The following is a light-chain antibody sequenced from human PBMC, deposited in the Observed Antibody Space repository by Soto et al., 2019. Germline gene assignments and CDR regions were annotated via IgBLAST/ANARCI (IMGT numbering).Light chain of an antibody. CDR3: QQYNNWPPVT. Sequence: EIVMTQSPATLSVSPGERATLSCRASQSVSSNLAWYQQKPGQAPRLLIYGASTRATDIPARFSGSGSGTELTLTISSLQSEDFAVYYCQQYNNWPPVTFGQGTKVEIK. CDR2: GAS. J-gene: IGKJ1*01. CDR1: QSVSSN. V-gene: IGKV3-15*01.